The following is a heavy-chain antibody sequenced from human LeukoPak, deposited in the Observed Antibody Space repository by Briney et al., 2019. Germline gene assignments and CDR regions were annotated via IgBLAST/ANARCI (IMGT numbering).Heavy chain of an antibody. Sequence: GGSLRLSCAASGFTFSSYAMSWVRQAPGKGLEWVGRIKSKTDGGTTDYAAPVKGRFTISRDDSKNTLYLQMNSLKTEDTAVYYCAKRMGSEGGSSHNWGQGTLVTVSS. V-gene: IGHV3-15*01. CDR2: IKSKTDGGTT. J-gene: IGHJ4*02. D-gene: IGHD1-26*01. CDR3: AKRMGSEGGSSHN. CDR1: GFTFSSYA.